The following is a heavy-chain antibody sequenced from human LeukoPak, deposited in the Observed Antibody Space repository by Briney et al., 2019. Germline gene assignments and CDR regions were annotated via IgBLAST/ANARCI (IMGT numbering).Heavy chain of an antibody. J-gene: IGHJ4*02. Sequence: PSETLSLTCTVSGGSISSYYWSWIRQPPGKGLEWIGYIYYSGSTNYNPSLKSRVTLSVDTSKNQFSLKLSSVTAADTAVYYCARTRYYYNSRSYGAPYYFDYWGQGTLVTVSS. V-gene: IGHV4-59*01. CDR2: IYYSGST. CDR1: GGSISSYY. CDR3: ARTRYYYNSRSYGAPYYFDY. D-gene: IGHD3-10*01.